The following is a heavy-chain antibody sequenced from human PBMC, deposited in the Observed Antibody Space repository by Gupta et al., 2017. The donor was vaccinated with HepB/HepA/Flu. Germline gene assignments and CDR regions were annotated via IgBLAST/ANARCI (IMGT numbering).Heavy chain of an antibody. CDR1: GYSLPNYP. V-gene: IGHV1-3*01. J-gene: IGHJ5*02. CDR2: INAGSGNT. Sequence: QDQLVQSGAEVKKPGASVKVSCKASGYSLPNYPMHWVRQAPGQRLEWMGWINAGSGNTKYSQKFQGRVSITRDTSANTVYMELGSLRYEDTAVYYCTRSTSVTINWFDPWGQGTLVSVSA. D-gene: IGHD4-17*01. CDR3: TRSTSVTINWFDP.